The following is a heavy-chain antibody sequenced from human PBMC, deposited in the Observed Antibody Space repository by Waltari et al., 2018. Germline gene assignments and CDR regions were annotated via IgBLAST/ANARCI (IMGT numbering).Heavy chain of an antibody. Sequence: EVQLVESGGGLVQPGGSLRLSCAASGFTFSRYEMNWVRQAPGEGLEWLSYISSSGNTIYYADSLKGRFTISRDNAKNSLYQQMNSLRAEDTAVYYCAVLSDYYYYDMDVWGQGTTVTVSS. CDR2: ISSSGNTI. CDR1: GFTFSRYE. D-gene: IGHD3-16*02. CDR3: AVLSDYYYYDMDV. J-gene: IGHJ6*02. V-gene: IGHV3-48*03.